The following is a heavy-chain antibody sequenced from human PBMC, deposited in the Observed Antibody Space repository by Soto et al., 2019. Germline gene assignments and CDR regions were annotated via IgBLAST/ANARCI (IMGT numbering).Heavy chain of an antibody. CDR2: ISYDGSNK. V-gene: IGHV3-30*18. CDR1: GFTFSSYG. J-gene: IGHJ6*03. CDR3: AKGLGLRSNYYYYMDV. D-gene: IGHD3-16*01. Sequence: QVQLVESGGGVVQPGRSLRLSCAASGFTFSSYGMHWVRQAPGKGLEWVAVISYDGSNKYYADSVKGRFTISRDNSKNTLYLQMNSLRAEDTAVYYCAKGLGLRSNYYYYMDVWGKGTTVTVSS.